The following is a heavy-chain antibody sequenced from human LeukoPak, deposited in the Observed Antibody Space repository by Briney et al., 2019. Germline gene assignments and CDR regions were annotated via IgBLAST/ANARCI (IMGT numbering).Heavy chain of an antibody. J-gene: IGHJ5*02. Sequence: SQTLSLTCTVSGGSINSGSYYWSWIRQPPGKGLEWIGQIYYSGSTNYKPSLKSRVTISVDTSKNQFSLRLNSVTAADTAVYYCARGGPNKYNWFGPWGQGTLVTVSS. CDR1: GGSINSGSYY. CDR3: ARGGPNKYNWFGP. CDR2: IYYSGST. D-gene: IGHD3-10*01. V-gene: IGHV4-61*01.